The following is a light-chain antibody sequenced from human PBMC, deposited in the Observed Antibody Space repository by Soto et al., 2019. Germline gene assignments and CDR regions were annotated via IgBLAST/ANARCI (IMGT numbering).Light chain of an antibody. J-gene: IGKJ1*01. CDR1: QSVSSN. CDR3: KPYNTGPVT. Sequence: IVRTQSPTTRSVYKRERATLSCRASQSVSSNLAWYHQKPGRAPRLLIYGASTRATSIPARFSGSGSGTEFTLTIRSLQSEDSAVYYCKPYNTGPVTFGQGTKG. V-gene: IGKV3-15*01. CDR2: GAS.